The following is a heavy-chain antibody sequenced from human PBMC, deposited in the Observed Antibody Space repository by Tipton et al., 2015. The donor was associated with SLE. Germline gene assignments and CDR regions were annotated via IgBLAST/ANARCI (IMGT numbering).Heavy chain of an antibody. Sequence: TLSLTCTVSGGSISGYYWSWIRQPPGKGLEWIGYTLHTGGSNYNPSLASRVTISLDTAKNQFSLRLSSVTAADTAVYFCARHHSLLRRFDPWGQGTLVTVSS. V-gene: IGHV4-59*08. D-gene: IGHD5-12*01. CDR1: GGSISGYY. CDR3: ARHHSLLRRFDP. CDR2: TLHTGGS. J-gene: IGHJ5*02.